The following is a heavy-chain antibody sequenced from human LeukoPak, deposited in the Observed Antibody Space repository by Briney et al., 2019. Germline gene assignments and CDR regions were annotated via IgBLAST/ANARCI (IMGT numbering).Heavy chain of an antibody. CDR3: ARLRSDSDAFDI. CDR2: IYYSGST. V-gene: IGHV4-59*01. J-gene: IGHJ3*02. Sequence: SETLSLTCAVYGGSFSGYYWSWIRQPPGKGLEWIGYIYYSGSTNYNPSLKSRVTISVDTSKNQFSLKLSSVTAADTAVYYCARLRSDSDAFDIWGQGTMVTVSS. CDR1: GGSFSGYY.